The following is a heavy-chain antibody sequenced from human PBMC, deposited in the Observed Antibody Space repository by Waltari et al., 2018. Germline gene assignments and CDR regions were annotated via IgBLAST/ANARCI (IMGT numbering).Heavy chain of an antibody. CDR2: LTGGAEGA. CDR3: ARGRASGLVDWFDP. Sequence: EVQLLESGGGLVQPGGSLRLSCAASGFTFNNYAMMWVRQAPGKGLEWIASLTGGAEGAYYADSVRGRFTISRDNSQNTLFLQMSGLRVDVSGTYYCARGRASGLVDWFDPWGRGTLVTVSS. V-gene: IGHV3-23*01. CDR1: GFTFNNYA. J-gene: IGHJ5*02. D-gene: IGHD6-6*01.